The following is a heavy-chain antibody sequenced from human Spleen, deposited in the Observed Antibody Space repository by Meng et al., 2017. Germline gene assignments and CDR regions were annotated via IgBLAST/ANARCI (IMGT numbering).Heavy chain of an antibody. V-gene: IGHV4-61*02. CDR1: GGSITSGTYY. D-gene: IGHD7-27*01. CDR2: IYPSGST. CDR3: ARDYWGSLDY. Sequence: QVQLQESGPGLVKPSQTLSLTCTVSGGSITSGTYYWSWIRQPAGKGLEWIGRIYPSGSTNYNPSLKSRVTISLDTSKNQFSLRLSSVTAADTAVYYCARDYWGSLDYWGQGILVTVSS. J-gene: IGHJ4*02.